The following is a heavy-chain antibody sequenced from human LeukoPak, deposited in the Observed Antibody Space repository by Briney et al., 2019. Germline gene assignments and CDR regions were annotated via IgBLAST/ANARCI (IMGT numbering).Heavy chain of an antibody. CDR2: ISSSGNTT. CDR3: ARDGGSAWFLDY. Sequence: GGSLRLSCAPSGFTSSSYSMNWVRQAPGKGREWVSYISSSGNTTYNADSVKGRFSITRDNAKNSLYLQMNSLRAEDTAVYYCARDGGSAWFLDYWGQGTLVTVSS. CDR1: GFTSSSYS. J-gene: IGHJ4*02. D-gene: IGHD6-19*01. V-gene: IGHV3-48*04.